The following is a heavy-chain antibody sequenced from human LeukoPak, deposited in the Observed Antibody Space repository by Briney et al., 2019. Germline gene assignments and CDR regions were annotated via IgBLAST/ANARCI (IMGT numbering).Heavy chain of an antibody. J-gene: IGHJ4*02. Sequence: PGGSLRLFCAASGFTFSSFAMIWVRQAPGKGLEWVSSISGSGDSTHYADSVKGRFTISRDKSKNTLILQMSSLRAEDTAIYYCAKDRFGGWYSFLPAGGYFDYWGQGTLVTVSS. V-gene: IGHV3-23*01. D-gene: IGHD6-19*01. CDR1: GFTFSSFA. CDR2: ISGSGDST. CDR3: AKDRFGGWYSFLPAGGYFDY.